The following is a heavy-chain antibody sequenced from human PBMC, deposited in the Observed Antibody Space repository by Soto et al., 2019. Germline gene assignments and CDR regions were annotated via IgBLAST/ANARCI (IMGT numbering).Heavy chain of an antibody. D-gene: IGHD6-13*01. V-gene: IGHV3-21*01. Sequence: GGSLRLSCAASGFTFSSYSMNWVRQAPGKGLEWVSSISSSSSYIYYADSVKGRFTISRDNAKNSLYLQMNSLRAEDTAVYYCARDMGIAAAGTDYWGQGTLVTVSS. CDR1: GFTFSSYS. CDR3: ARDMGIAAAGTDY. CDR2: ISSSSSYI. J-gene: IGHJ4*02.